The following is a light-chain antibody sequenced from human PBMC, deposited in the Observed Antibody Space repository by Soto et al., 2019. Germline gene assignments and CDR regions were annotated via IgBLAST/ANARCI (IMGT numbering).Light chain of an antibody. J-gene: IGKJ4*01. V-gene: IGKV1-12*01. Sequence: DIQMTQSPSTLSASVGDRVTITCRASQSISSWLAWYQQKPGKAPKLLIYAASSLRSGVPSRFSGSGYGTDFSLTISSLQPEDLATYYCKQSKSFPLTFGGGTKVEIK. CDR3: KQSKSFPLT. CDR1: QSISSW. CDR2: AAS.